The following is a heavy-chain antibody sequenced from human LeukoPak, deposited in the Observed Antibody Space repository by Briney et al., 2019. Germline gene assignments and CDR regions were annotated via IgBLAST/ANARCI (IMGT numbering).Heavy chain of an antibody. Sequence: ASVKVSCKASGYTFTSYAMHWVRQAPGQRLEWMGWINAGNGNTKYSQKFQGRVTITRDTSASTAYMELSSLRSEDAAVYYCARGMFDSSGSYYYFYYPMDVWGHGTTVTVSS. J-gene: IGHJ6*02. CDR1: GYTFTSYA. CDR2: INAGNGNT. V-gene: IGHV1-3*01. CDR3: ARGMFDSSGSYYYFYYPMDV. D-gene: IGHD3-22*01.